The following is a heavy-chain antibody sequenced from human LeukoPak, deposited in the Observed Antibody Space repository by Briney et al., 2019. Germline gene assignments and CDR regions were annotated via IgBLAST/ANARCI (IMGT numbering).Heavy chain of an antibody. Sequence: PSETLSLTCTVSGGSISNYYWSWIRQPPGKGLEWIGYIYYSGSTNYNPSLKSRVTISVDTSKNQFSLKLSSVTAADTAVYYCARRAYCGGDCHFFDYWGQGTLVTVSS. V-gene: IGHV4-59*08. D-gene: IGHD2-21*02. J-gene: IGHJ4*02. CDR1: GGSISNYY. CDR2: IYYSGST. CDR3: ARRAYCGGDCHFFDY.